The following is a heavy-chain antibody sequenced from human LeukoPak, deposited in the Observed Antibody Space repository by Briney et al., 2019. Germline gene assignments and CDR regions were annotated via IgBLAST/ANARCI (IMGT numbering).Heavy chain of an antibody. CDR1: GGSISSSSYY. CDR3: ARTKAVAGTGWFDP. D-gene: IGHD6-19*01. J-gene: IGHJ5*02. V-gene: IGHV4-31*03. Sequence: PSETLSLTCTVSGGSISSSSYYWGWIRQHPGKGLEWIGYIYYSGSTYYNPSLKSRVTISVDTSKNQFSLKLSSVTAADTAVYYCARTKAVAGTGWFDPWGQGTLVTVSS. CDR2: IYYSGST.